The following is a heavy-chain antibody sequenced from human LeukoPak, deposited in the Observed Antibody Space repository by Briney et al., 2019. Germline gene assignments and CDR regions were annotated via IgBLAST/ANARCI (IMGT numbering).Heavy chain of an antibody. J-gene: IGHJ4*02. D-gene: IGHD6-13*01. V-gene: IGHV3-30*02. CDR1: GFTFSSYG. CDR2: IRYDGSNK. Sequence: GGSLRLSCAAPGFTFSSYGMHWVHQAPGKGLEWVAFIRYDGSNKYYADSVKGRFTISRDNAKNSLYLQMNSLRAEDTAVYYCASLKGGSSWYEEYYFDYWGQGTLVTVSS. CDR3: ASLKGGSSWYEEYYFDY.